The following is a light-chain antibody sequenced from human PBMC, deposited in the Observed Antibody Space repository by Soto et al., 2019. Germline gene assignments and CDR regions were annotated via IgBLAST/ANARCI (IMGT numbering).Light chain of an antibody. CDR3: CSYAGTVAYV. V-gene: IGLV2-23*02. CDR1: GNYVGAYNL. Sequence: QSVLTQPASVSGSPGQSITISCAGTGNYVGAYNLVSWYQQHPGKVPKLIICEVNTRPSGISNRFSGSKSGDTASLTISWLQAEDEADYFCCSYAGTVAYVFGTGTKVTVL. J-gene: IGLJ1*01. CDR2: EVN.